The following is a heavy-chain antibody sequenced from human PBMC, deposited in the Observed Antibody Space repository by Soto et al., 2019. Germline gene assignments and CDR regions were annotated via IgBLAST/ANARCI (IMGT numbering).Heavy chain of an antibody. CDR1: GFTFSSYA. D-gene: IGHD6-13*01. CDR3: ARDGRIGSSWYRGNWFDP. V-gene: IGHV3-30-3*01. CDR2: ISYDGSNK. J-gene: IGHJ5*02. Sequence: QVQLVESGGGVVQPGRSLRLSCAASGFTFSSYAMHWVRQAPGKGLEWVAVISYDGSNKYYADSVKGRFTISRDNSKNTXCLQMNSLRAEDTAVYYCARDGRIGSSWYRGNWFDPWGQGTLVTVSS.